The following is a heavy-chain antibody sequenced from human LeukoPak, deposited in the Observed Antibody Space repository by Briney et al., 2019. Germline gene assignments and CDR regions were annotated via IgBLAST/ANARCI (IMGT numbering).Heavy chain of an antibody. CDR1: GFTFSSYA. D-gene: IGHD3-22*01. Sequence: GGSLRLSCAASGFTFSSYAMSWVRQAPGKRLEWVSAISGSGGSTYYADSVKGRFTISRDNSKNTLYLQMNSLGAEDTAVYYCAKEGASASWDSSGYTDYWGQGTLVTVSS. J-gene: IGHJ4*02. CDR2: ISGSGGST. CDR3: AKEGASASWDSSGYTDY. V-gene: IGHV3-23*01.